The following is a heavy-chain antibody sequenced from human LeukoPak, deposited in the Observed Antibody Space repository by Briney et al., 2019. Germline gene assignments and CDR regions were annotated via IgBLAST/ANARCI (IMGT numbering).Heavy chain of an antibody. V-gene: IGHV3-23*01. CDR1: GFTFSSYA. CDR2: ISGSGGTT. J-gene: IGHJ4*02. D-gene: IGHD2-2*01. Sequence: PGGSLRLSCAASGFTFSSYAMSWVRQAPGKRLEWVSDISGSGGTTYYADSVKGRFTISRDNSKNTLYLQMNSLRAEDTAVYYCAKSRYCSSTSCQIDYWGQGTLVTVSS. CDR3: AKSRYCSSTSCQIDY.